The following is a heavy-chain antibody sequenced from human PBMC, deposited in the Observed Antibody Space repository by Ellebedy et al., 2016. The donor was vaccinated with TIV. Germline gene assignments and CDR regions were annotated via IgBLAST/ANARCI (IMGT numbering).Heavy chain of an antibody. CDR2: ISHTGHI. V-gene: IGHV4-39*07. CDR3: AMHQKELFDY. J-gene: IGHJ4*02. Sequence: MPSETLSLTCSVSGGSVTTTTYRWSWIRRPPGKGLEWLGTISHTGHIYDNPSLGNRFTISIDTSKNQFSLTVRSVTAADTAVYYCAMHQKELFDYWGPGALISVSS. CDR1: GGSVTTTTYR. D-gene: IGHD1-26*01.